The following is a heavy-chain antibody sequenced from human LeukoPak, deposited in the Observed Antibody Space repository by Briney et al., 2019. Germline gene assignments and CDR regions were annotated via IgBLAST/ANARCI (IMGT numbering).Heavy chain of an antibody. D-gene: IGHD6-6*01. CDR2: INHSGGT. Sequence: SETLSLTCAVYGGSFSGYYWSWIRQPPGKGLEWIGEINHSGGTNYNPSLKSRVTISVDTSKNQFSLKLSSVTAADTAVYYCARARAGIAARPFDYWGQGTLVTVSS. J-gene: IGHJ4*02. V-gene: IGHV4-34*01. CDR3: ARARAGIAARPFDY. CDR1: GGSFSGYY.